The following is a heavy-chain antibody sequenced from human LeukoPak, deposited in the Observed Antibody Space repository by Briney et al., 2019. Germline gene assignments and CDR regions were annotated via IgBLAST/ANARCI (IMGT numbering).Heavy chain of an antibody. J-gene: IGHJ5*02. V-gene: IGHV1-18*01. Sequence: ASVKVSCKASGYTFTSYGISWVRQAPGQGLEWMGWISAYNGDTNYAQKLQGRVTMTTDTSTSTAYMELRSLRSDDTAVYYCARDTPNYDFWSGYYLPNNWFDPWGQGTLVTVSS. CDR1: GYTFTSYG. D-gene: IGHD3-3*01. CDR3: ARDTPNYDFWSGYYLPNNWFDP. CDR2: ISAYNGDT.